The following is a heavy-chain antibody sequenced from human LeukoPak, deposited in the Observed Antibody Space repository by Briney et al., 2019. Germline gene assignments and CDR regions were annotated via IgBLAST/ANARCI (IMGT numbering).Heavy chain of an antibody. V-gene: IGHV5-51*01. D-gene: IGHD6-6*01. CDR3: ARTFSSSAGVDY. CDR1: GYSFTSYW. Sequence: GEPLNISCQGSGYSFTSYWIGWVRQMPGKGLEWMEIIYPGDSDTRYSPSFQGQVTISADKSISTAYLQWSSLKASATAMYYCARTFSSSAGVDYWGQGTLVTVSS. CDR2: IYPGDSDT. J-gene: IGHJ4*02.